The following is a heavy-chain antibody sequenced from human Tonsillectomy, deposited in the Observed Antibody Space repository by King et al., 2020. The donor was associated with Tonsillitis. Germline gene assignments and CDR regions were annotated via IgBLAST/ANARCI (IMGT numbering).Heavy chain of an antibody. CDR2: RYYSGST. CDR1: GGSISGYY. Sequence: HVQLQESGPGLVKPSETLSLTCTVSGGSISGYYWNWIRQPPGKGLEWIGYRYYSGSTNSNPSLKSRVTTSIDTSKNQFSLRLSSVTAADTAVYYCARSFYYGIDVWGQGTMVTVSS. CDR3: ARSFYYGIDV. J-gene: IGHJ6*02. V-gene: IGHV4-59*01.